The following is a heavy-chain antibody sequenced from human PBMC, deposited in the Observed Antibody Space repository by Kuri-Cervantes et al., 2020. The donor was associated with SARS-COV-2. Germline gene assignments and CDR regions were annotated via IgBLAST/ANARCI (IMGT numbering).Heavy chain of an antibody. J-gene: IGHJ4*02. D-gene: IGHD1-20*01. CDR2: IIPIFGTA. CDR1: GGTFSHYA. CDR3: ARANNWNFDY. V-gene: IGHV1-69*13. Sequence: SVKVSCKASGGTFSHYAFSWVRQAPGQGLEWMGRIIPIFGTANYAQKFQGRVTITADESTSTAYMELSSLRSEDTAVYYCARANNWNFDYWGQGTLVTVSS.